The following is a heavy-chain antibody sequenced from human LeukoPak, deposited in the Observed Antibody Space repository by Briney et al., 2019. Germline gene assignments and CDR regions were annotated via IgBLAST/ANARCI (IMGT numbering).Heavy chain of an antibody. CDR3: ARDRYYYDSSGSLDY. D-gene: IGHD3-22*01. Sequence: PGGSLRLSCAASGFTFSSYAMHWVRQAPGKGQEWVAVISYDGSNKYYADSVKGRFTISRDNSKNTLYLQMNSLRAEDTAVYYCARDRYYYDSSGSLDYWGQGTLVTVSS. V-gene: IGHV3-30*04. CDR1: GFTFSSYA. CDR2: ISYDGSNK. J-gene: IGHJ4*02.